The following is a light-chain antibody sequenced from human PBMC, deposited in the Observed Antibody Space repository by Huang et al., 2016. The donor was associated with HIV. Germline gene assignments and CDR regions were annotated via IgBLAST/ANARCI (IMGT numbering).Light chain of an antibody. CDR1: QSVGKY. CDR3: QQRRDWPT. Sequence: EIVLTQSPATLSLSPGEGATLSCRASQSVGKYLAWYQQKPGHTPRHLIYDTSTRATGVPARFSGSGSGTDFTLTITSLEPEDFAVYYCQQRRDWPTFGPGSKVDI. CDR2: DTS. J-gene: IGKJ3*01. V-gene: IGKV3-11*01.